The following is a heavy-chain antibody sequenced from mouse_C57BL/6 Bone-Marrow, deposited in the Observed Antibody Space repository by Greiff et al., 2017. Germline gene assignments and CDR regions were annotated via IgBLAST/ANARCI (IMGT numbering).Heavy chain of an antibody. CDR1: GYTFTTYP. Sequence: QVQLQHSGAELVKPGASVKMSCKASGYTFTTYPIEWMKQNHGKSLEWIGNFHPYNDDTKYNEKFKGKATLTVEKSSSTVYLELSRLTSDDSAVYYCARGRPSYGPYWYFDVWGTGTTVTVSS. CDR2: FHPYNDDT. V-gene: IGHV1-47*01. J-gene: IGHJ1*03. CDR3: ARGRPSYGPYWYFDV. D-gene: IGHD1-1*01.